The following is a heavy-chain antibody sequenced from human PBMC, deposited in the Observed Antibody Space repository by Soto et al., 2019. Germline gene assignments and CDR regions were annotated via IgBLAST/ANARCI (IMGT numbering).Heavy chain of an antibody. Sequence: GSLRLSCAASGFTFSTYWMSWVRQAPGKGLEWVSMIRNSGGDTYYAESVKGRFTISRDSSRNTLYLQMNSLRAEDTAVYYCAKGSSSRLVSNWFDPWGQGTLVTVSS. CDR3: AKGSSSRLVSNWFDP. CDR1: GFTFSTYW. D-gene: IGHD6-13*01. CDR2: IRNSGGDT. V-gene: IGHV3-23*01. J-gene: IGHJ5*02.